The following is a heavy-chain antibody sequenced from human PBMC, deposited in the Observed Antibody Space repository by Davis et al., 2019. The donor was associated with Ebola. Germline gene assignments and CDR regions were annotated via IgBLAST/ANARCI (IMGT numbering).Heavy chain of an antibody. J-gene: IGHJ4*02. CDR1: GFSFSNCW. CDR2: RKEDGSEK. Sequence: GESLKISCAASGFSFSNCWMSWVRQAPGKGLEWVANRKEDGSEKYYVDSVKGRFTISRDNDKNSLYLQMNSLRVEDTAMYYCAREMRGTADSHWGQGTLVTVSS. CDR3: AREMRGTADSH. D-gene: IGHD1/OR15-1a*01. V-gene: IGHV3-7*01.